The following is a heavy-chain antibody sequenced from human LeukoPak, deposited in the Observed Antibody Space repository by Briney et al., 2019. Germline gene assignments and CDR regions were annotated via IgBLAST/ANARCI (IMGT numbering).Heavy chain of an antibody. J-gene: IGHJ4*02. D-gene: IGHD3-22*01. CDR1: GFIFSSYA. CDR3: AKRGVVIRVILVGFHKEAYYFDS. CDR2: ISGSGGGT. V-gene: IGHV3-23*01. Sequence: GGSLRLSCAGSGFIFSSYALSWVRQAPGKGLEWVAGISGSGGGTNYADSVKGRFTISRDNFKNTLYLQMNSLRAEDTAVYFCAKRGVVIRVILVGFHKEAYYFDSWGQGALVTVSS.